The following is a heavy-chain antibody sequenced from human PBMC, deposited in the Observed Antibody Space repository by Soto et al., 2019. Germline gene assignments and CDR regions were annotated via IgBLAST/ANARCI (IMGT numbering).Heavy chain of an antibody. J-gene: IGHJ4*02. CDR2: IKDGGVT. CDR3: SRGQEGIVATH. D-gene: IGHD5-12*01. CDR1: CGSLTGYY. V-gene: IGHV4-34*01. Sequence: QVHLQQWGAGLLKPSETLSLTCAVNCGSLTGYYWSWIRQPPGKGLEWIGEIKDGGVTNYSPSIKGRVTMSADTSKNQFSLKLHSVTAADTDVYYCSRGQEGIVATHWDQGTMVPVSS.